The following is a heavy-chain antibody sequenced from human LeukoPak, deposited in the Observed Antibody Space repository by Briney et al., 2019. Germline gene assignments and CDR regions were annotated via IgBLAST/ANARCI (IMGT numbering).Heavy chain of an antibody. D-gene: IGHD5-12*01. CDR2: IYPYDSDL. Sequence: GESLKIPCKASGYSFTSYWFGWVRQLPGKGLEWIGIIYPYDSDLRDSPSFQGQVTISADKSISTAYLQWSNLKASDTAMYYCARHIGYSAWNPDYWGQGTLVTVSS. CDR3: ARHIGYSAWNPDY. V-gene: IGHV5-51*01. CDR1: GYSFTSYW. J-gene: IGHJ4*02.